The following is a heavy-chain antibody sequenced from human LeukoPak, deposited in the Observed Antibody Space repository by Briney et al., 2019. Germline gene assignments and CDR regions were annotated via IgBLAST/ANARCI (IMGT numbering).Heavy chain of an antibody. CDR2: FDYSGNT. CDR3: ARGMGYCSAGSCYPFDF. Sequence: PSETLSLTCTVSVASISNYYWSWIRQPPGKGLEWIGFFDYSGNTNYSPSLKSLVIISVDTSKNQFSLKLTSVTAVDTDVYYCARGMGYCSAGSCYPFDFWGKGTLVTVSS. D-gene: IGHD2-15*01. V-gene: IGHV4-59*01. J-gene: IGHJ4*02. CDR1: VASISNYY.